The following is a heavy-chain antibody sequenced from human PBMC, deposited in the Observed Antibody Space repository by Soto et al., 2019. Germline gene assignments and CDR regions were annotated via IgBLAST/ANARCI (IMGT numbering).Heavy chain of an antibody. CDR1: GFIFTDYI. V-gene: IGHV3-48*02. J-gene: IGHJ6*02. D-gene: IGHD1-1*01. CDR3: ARDGRRGYDMDV. Sequence: GGSLRLSCVASGFIFTDYIVNWVRQAPGKGLEWVSFITASTTTIYYADSIKGRFTISRDNAKNSVYLQMNSLRDEDTAVYYCARDGRRGYDMDVWGQGTTVTVSS. CDR2: ITASTTTI.